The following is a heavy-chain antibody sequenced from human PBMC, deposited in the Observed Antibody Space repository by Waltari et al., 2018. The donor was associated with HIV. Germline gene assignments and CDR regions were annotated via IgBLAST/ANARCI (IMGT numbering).Heavy chain of an antibody. CDR1: GYSISSGYL. Sequence: QVQLQESGPGLVKPSETLSLTCAVSGYSISSGYLWGWIRQPPGKGLEWIGHIYHSGSTYYNPSLKSRVTLSVDTSKNQFSLRLNSVTAADTAVYYCARGADRGDDRRGYYGMDVWGQGTTVTVSS. V-gene: IGHV4-38-2*01. D-gene: IGHD4-17*01. J-gene: IGHJ6*02. CDR2: IYHSGST. CDR3: ARGADRGDDRRGYYGMDV.